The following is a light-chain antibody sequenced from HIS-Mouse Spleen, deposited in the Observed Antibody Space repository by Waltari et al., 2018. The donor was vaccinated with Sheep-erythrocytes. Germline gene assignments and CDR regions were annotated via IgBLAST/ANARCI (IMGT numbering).Light chain of an antibody. J-gene: IGLJ3*02. CDR2: DVS. Sequence: QSALTQPRSVSGSPGQSVTISCPGPSSDVGGYHYVPWYQHHPGKAPKLMIYDVSKRPSGVPDRFSGSKSGNTASLTISGLQAEDEADYYCCSYAGSYTFWVFGGGTRLTVL. V-gene: IGLV2-11*01. CDR1: SSDVGGYHY. CDR3: CSYAGSYTFWV.